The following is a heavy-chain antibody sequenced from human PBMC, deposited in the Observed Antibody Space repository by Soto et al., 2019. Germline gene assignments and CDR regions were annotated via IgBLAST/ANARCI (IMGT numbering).Heavy chain of an antibody. V-gene: IGHV1-2*04. J-gene: IGHJ5*02. Sequence: QVQLVQSGAEVKKPGASVKVSCKASGYTFTGYYMLWVRQAPGQGLEWMGWINPNSGGTNYAQKFQGWVTMTRDTSISTAYMELSRLRSDDTAVYYCARDWGGSGSTSENWFDPWGQGTLVTVSS. CDR1: GYTFTGYY. CDR3: ARDWGGSGSTSENWFDP. CDR2: INPNSGGT. D-gene: IGHD2-2*01.